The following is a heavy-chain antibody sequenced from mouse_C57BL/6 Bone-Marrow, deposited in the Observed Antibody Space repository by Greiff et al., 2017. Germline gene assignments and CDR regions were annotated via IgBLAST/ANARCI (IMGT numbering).Heavy chain of an antibody. CDR3: ARFPYDYDVEYYAMDY. V-gene: IGHV1-53*01. D-gene: IGHD2-4*01. J-gene: IGHJ4*01. CDR2: INPSNGGT. Sequence: QVQLQQPGTELVKPGASVKLSCKASGYTFTSYWMHWVKQRPGQGLEWIGNINPSNGGTNYNEKFKSKATLTVDKSSSTAYMQLSILTYEDSAVYDCARFPYDYDVEYYAMDYWGQGTSVTVSS. CDR1: GYTFTSYW.